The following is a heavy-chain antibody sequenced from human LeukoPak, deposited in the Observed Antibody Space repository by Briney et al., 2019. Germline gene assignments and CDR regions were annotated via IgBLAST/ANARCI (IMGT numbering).Heavy chain of an antibody. Sequence: PGRSLRLSCAASGFTFSSYGMHWVRQAPGKGLEWVAVISYDGSNKYYADSVKGRFTISRDNSKNTLYLQMNSLRAEDTAVYYCATRYYDFWSGDFDYWGQGTLVTVSS. D-gene: IGHD3-3*01. J-gene: IGHJ4*02. CDR3: ATRYYDFWSGDFDY. CDR1: GFTFSSYG. V-gene: IGHV3-30*03. CDR2: ISYDGSNK.